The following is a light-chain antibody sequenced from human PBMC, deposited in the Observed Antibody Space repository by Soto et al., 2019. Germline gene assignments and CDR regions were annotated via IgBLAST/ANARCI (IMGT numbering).Light chain of an antibody. V-gene: IGKV4-1*01. CDR1: QSLLYTSNNKNY. Sequence: DIVMTQSPDSLAVSLGERATINCKSSQSLLYTSNNKNYLSWYQKKPGQPPKMLIYWASTRESGVPDRFTGSRSGSNFTRTIASLQAEDVAVYYCQQYYSFPRTFGQGSKVEIK. CDR3: QQYYSFPRT. J-gene: IGKJ1*01. CDR2: WAS.